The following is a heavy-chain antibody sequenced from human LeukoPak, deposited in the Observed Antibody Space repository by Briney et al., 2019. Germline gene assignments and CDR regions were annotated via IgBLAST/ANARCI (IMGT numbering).Heavy chain of an antibody. Sequence: ASVKVSCKASGYTFTGYYMHWVRQAPGQGLEWMGWINPNSGGTNYAQKFQGRVTMTRDTSITTAYMELSRLRSDDTAVYYCARVSRLLWFGEGGYYMDVWGKGTTVTISS. D-gene: IGHD3-10*01. J-gene: IGHJ6*03. V-gene: IGHV1-2*02. CDR3: ARVSRLLWFGEGGYYMDV. CDR2: INPNSGGT. CDR1: GYTFTGYY.